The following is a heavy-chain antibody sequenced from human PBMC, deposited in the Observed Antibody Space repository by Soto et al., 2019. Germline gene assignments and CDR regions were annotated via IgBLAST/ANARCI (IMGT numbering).Heavy chain of an antibody. D-gene: IGHD3-3*01. J-gene: IGHJ4*02. V-gene: IGHV3-74*01. CDR1: EFSFNFYW. CDR3: TSDTFGLRDS. CDR2: INPVGTIT. Sequence: VGSLRLSCAASEFSFNFYWMHWVRQTPGKGLVWVSRINPVGTITNYADSVEGRFIISRDNAANTLYLQMNSLSAEDTAIYYCTSDTFGLRDSWGQATLGTVFS.